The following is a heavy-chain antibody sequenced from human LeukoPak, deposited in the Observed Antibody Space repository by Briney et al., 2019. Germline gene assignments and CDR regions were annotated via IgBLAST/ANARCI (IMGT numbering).Heavy chain of an antibody. D-gene: IGHD3-22*01. CDR3: AHRKNYYDSSVFDN. CDR2: IYWDDDR. V-gene: IGHV2-5*02. Sequence: SGPTLVNPTQTLTLTCTFSGFSLNTRGVGVGWIGQPPGRALEWPALIYWDDDRRYSPSLKSRLTITKDTSKNQVVLTMTNMDPVDTATYFCAHRKNYYDSSVFDNWGQGTLVTVSS. J-gene: IGHJ4*02. CDR1: GFSLNTRGVG.